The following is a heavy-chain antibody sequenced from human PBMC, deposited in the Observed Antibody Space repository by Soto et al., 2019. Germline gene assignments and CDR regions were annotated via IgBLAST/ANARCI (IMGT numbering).Heavy chain of an antibody. V-gene: IGHV3-7*01. J-gene: IGHJ5*02. CDR1: GFTFSSYW. Sequence: EVQLVESGGGLVQPGGSLRLSCAASGFTFSSYWMSWVRQAPGKGLEWVANIKQDGSEKYYVDSVKGRCTISRDNAKNSLYLQMNSLRAEDTAVYYCARDIAVAANWFDPWGQGTLVTVSS. CDR3: ARDIAVAANWFDP. D-gene: IGHD6-19*01. CDR2: IKQDGSEK.